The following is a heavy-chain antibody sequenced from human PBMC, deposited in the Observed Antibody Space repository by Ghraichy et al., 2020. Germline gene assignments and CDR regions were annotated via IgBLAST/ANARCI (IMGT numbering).Heavy chain of an antibody. CDR3: ARAGGYCSGGSCYEYYYHGMDV. D-gene: IGHD2-15*01. CDR1: GFTFNDHY. J-gene: IGHJ6*02. V-gene: IGHV3-11*01. Sequence: GGSLRLSCAASGFTFNDHYMSWIRQAPRKGLEWVSYISSSGGTVFYADSVRGRITVSRDNAKNSLYLQMNSLRAEDTAVYYCARAGGYCSGGSCYEYYYHGMDVWGQGTTVTVSS. CDR2: ISSSGGTV.